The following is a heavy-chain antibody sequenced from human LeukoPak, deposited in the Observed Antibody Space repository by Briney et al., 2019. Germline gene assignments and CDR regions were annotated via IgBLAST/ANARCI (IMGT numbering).Heavy chain of an antibody. J-gene: IGHJ6*02. Sequence: GASLRLSCAASGFTFSSYAMSWVRQAPGKGLEWVAVISYDGSNKYYADSVKGRFTISRDNSKNTLYLQMNSLRAEDTAVYYCARVGVDPDYYGMDVWGQGTTVTVSS. CDR3: ARVGVDPDYYGMDV. V-gene: IGHV3-30-3*01. CDR2: ISYDGSNK. CDR1: GFTFSSYA. D-gene: IGHD3-10*01.